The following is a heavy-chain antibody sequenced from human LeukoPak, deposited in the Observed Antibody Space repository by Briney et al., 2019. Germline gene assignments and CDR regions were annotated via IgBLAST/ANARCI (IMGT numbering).Heavy chain of an antibody. CDR2: IYPGDSDT. J-gene: IGHJ4*02. D-gene: IGHD6-13*01. CDR3: ARRAAAAGTVGY. Sequence: HGESLRISCKGSGYSFSNYWIAWVRQMPGTGLEWMGIIYPGDSDTRYSPSFQGQVTISADKSISTAYLQWSSLKASDTAMYYCARRAAAAGTVGYWGQGTLVTVSS. CDR1: GYSFSNYW. V-gene: IGHV5-51*01.